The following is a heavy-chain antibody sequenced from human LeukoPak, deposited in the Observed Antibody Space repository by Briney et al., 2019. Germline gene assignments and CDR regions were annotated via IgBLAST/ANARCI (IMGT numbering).Heavy chain of an antibody. J-gene: IGHJ4*02. CDR3: ARDPGPGYSYGYFDY. CDR1: GFTVSSNY. V-gene: IGHV3-66*01. Sequence: GGSLRLSCAASGFTVSSNYMSWVRQAPGKGLEWVSVIYSGGSTYYADSVKGRFTISRDNSKNTLYLQMNSLRAEDTAVYYCARDPGPGYSYGYFDYWGQGTLVTVSS. CDR2: IYSGGST. D-gene: IGHD5-18*01.